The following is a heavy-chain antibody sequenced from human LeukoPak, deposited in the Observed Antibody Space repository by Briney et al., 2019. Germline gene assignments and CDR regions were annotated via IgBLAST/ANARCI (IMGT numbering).Heavy chain of an antibody. CDR1: GFTLSSYA. Sequence: PGGSLRLSCAASGFTLSSYAMSWVRQAPGKGLEWVSAISGSGGSTYYADSVKGRFTISRDNSKNTLYLQMNSLRAEDTAVYYCARDLLVGATIHFDYWGQGTLVTVSS. CDR2: ISGSGGST. V-gene: IGHV3-23*01. J-gene: IGHJ4*02. D-gene: IGHD1-26*01. CDR3: ARDLLVGATIHFDY.